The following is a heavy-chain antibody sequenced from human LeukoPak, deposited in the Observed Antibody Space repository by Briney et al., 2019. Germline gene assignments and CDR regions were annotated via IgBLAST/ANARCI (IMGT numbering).Heavy chain of an antibody. CDR2: IKQDGSEK. Sequence: GGSLRLSCAASGFTFNSYWMSWVRRAPGKGLEWVANIKQDGSEKYYVDSVKGRFTISRDNAKNSLYLQMNSLRAEDTAVYYCALSRTLDYWGQGTLVTVSS. J-gene: IGHJ4*02. V-gene: IGHV3-7*01. CDR3: ALSRTLDY. CDR1: GFTFNSYW.